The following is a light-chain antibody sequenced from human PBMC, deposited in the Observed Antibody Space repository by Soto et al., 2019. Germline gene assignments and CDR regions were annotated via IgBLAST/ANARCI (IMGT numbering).Light chain of an antibody. J-gene: IGKJ5*01. CDR2: GAS. Sequence: EIEMTQSPATLSLAPGERVTLSCRASESVSTNLAWYQQKAGQAPRLLIYGASTRATGIPVRFSGSGSGTDFTLTISRLEPEDFAVYYCQQYGSSLITSGQGTRLEIK. CDR3: QQYGSSLIT. CDR1: ESVSTN. V-gene: IGKV3-20*01.